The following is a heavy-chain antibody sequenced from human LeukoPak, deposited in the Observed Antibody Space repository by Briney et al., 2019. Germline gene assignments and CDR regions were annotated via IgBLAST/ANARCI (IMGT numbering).Heavy chain of an antibody. J-gene: IGHJ3*02. V-gene: IGHV4-61*02. Sequence: SQTLSLTCTVSGGSISSGSYYWSWIRQPAGKGLEWIGRIYTSGSTNYNPSLKSRVTISVDTSKNQFSLKLSSVTAADTAVYYCARDSPILSDAFDIWGQGTMVTVSS. CDR2: IYTSGST. CDR3: ARDSPILSDAFDI. CDR1: GGSISSGSYY.